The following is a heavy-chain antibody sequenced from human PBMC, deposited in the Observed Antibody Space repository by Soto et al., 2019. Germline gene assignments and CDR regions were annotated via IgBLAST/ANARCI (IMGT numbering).Heavy chain of an antibody. CDR2: IYHSGST. CDR3: ARDPYCSGGSCYSVGYYYGMDV. V-gene: IGHV4-38-2*02. Sequence: SSETLSLTCAVSGYSISSGYYWGWIRQPPGKGLEWTGSIYHSGSTYYNPSLKSRVTISVDTSKNQFSLELSSVTAADTAVYYCARDPYCSGGSCYSVGYYYGMDVWGQGTTVTVSS. J-gene: IGHJ6*02. CDR1: GYSISSGYY. D-gene: IGHD2-15*01.